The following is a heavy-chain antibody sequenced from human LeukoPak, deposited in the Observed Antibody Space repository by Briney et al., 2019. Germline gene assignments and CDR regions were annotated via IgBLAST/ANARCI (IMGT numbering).Heavy chain of an antibody. CDR3: ARGHIVVMIATDDAFDI. Sequence: PGGSLRLSCAASGFTFSSYSMNWVRQAPGKGLEWVSSISSSSSYIYYADSVKGRFTISRDNAKNSLYLQMNSLRAEDTAVYYCARGHIVVMIATDDAFDIWGQGTMVTVSS. J-gene: IGHJ3*02. CDR2: ISSSSSYI. CDR1: GFTFSSYS. V-gene: IGHV3-21*01. D-gene: IGHD2-21*01.